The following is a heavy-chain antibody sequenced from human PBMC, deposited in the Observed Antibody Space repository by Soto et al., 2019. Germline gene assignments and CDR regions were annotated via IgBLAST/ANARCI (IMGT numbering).Heavy chain of an antibody. V-gene: IGHV4-31*03. CDR3: ARDKVTIFGVAPQSYYYYYGMDV. J-gene: IGHJ6*02. CDR1: GGSISSGGYY. CDR2: IYYSGST. Sequence: SETLSLTCTVSGGSISSGGYYWSWIRQHPGKGLEWIGYIYYSGSTYYNPSLKSRVTISVDTSKNQFSLKLSSVTAADTAVYYCARDKVTIFGVAPQSYYYYYGMDVWGQGTTVTVSS. D-gene: IGHD3-3*01.